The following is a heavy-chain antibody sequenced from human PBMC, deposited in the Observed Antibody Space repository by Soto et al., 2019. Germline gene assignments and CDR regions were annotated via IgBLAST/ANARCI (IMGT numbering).Heavy chain of an antibody. V-gene: IGHV4-59*08. CDR1: GGSISSYF. J-gene: IGHJ6*02. Sequence: SETLSLTCTVSGGSISSYFWSWIRQPPGKGLEWIGYINYSGNTDNNPSLKSRVTMSVDTSENQFSLTLTSVTAADTAVYFCARHTGVRLASGYYYFLAVWGQGTTVTVAS. CDR2: INYSGNT. D-gene: IGHD3-16*01. CDR3: ARHTGVRLASGYYYFLAV.